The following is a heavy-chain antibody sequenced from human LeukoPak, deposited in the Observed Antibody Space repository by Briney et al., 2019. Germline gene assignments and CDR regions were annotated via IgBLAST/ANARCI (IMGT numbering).Heavy chain of an antibody. V-gene: IGHV4-39*01. CDR2: IFYNGNT. J-gene: IGHJ5*02. Sequence: SETLSLTCTVSGGPILDSTYYWAWIRQPPGKGLEWIATIFYNGNTHYNPSLKSRVTMSVDTVENQFSLNLNSVTAADTAVYYCARQSSGYYYGWFDPWGQGTLVTVSS. CDR1: GGPILDSTYY. CDR3: ARQSSGYYYGWFDP. D-gene: IGHD3-22*01.